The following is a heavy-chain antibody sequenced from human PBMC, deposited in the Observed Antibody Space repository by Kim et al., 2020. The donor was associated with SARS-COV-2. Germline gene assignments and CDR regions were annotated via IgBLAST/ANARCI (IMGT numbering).Heavy chain of an antibody. J-gene: IGHJ5*02. CDR3: ARGRYSSSWYGTVYWFDP. Sequence: LRSRVTISVDTSKNQLSLKLSSVTAADTAGYYCARGRYSSSWYGTVYWFDPWGQGTLVTVSS. V-gene: IGHV4-34*01. D-gene: IGHD6-13*01.